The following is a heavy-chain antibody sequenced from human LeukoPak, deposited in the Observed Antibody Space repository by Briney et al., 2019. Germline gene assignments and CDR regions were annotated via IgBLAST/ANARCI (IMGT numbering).Heavy chain of an antibody. CDR2: IRFDGTSK. V-gene: IGHV3-30*02. Sequence: PGGSLRLSCAASGFTFSNYGMHWVRQAPGKGLEWVAFIRFDGTSKYYADSEKGRFTISRDNSKNTLYLQMNSLRVEDSAVYYCATERPDSRVLDYWGQGLVVTVSS. CDR1: GFTFSNYG. D-gene: IGHD3-10*01. CDR3: ATERPDSRVLDY. J-gene: IGHJ4*02.